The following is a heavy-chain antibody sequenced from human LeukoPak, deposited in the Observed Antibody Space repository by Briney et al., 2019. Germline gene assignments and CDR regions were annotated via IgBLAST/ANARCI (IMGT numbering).Heavy chain of an antibody. Sequence: GGSLRLSCAASGFTFSSYGMHWVRQAPGKGLEWVAVISYDGSNKYYADSVKGRFTISRDNSKNTLYLQMNSLRVEDTAVYYCAKGSMGRCSGNSCYSVYWGQGTLVTVSS. J-gene: IGHJ4*02. CDR1: GFTFSSYG. CDR2: ISYDGSNK. V-gene: IGHV3-30*18. D-gene: IGHD5-12*01. CDR3: AKGSMGRCSGNSCYSVY.